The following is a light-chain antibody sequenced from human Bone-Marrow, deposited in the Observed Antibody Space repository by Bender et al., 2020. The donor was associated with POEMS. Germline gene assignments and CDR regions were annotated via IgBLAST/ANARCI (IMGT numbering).Light chain of an antibody. J-gene: IGLJ1*01. V-gene: IGLV2-23*01. CDR1: SSNIGGYDL. CDR2: EGT. CDR3: CSYGGSNTYV. Sequence: QSALTQPASVSGSPGQSITISCTGSSSNIGGYDLVSWYQQQPGKVPKLILYEGTKRPSGVSNRFSGSKSGNTASLTISGLQAEDEADYYCCSYGGSNTYVFGTGTKVTVL.